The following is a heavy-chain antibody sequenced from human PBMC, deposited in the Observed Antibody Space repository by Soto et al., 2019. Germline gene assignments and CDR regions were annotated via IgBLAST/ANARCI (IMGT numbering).Heavy chain of an antibody. V-gene: IGHV4-59*08. CDR1: SGSISTYY. CDR2: IYDSGST. D-gene: IGHD2-15*01. CDR3: ARHGGRYCSGGTCYIYWHFDL. Sequence: QVQLQESGPGLVKPSETLSLTCTVSSGSISTYYWSWIRQPPGKGLEWIGYIYDSGSTDYNPSLKSRVTISVDTSKNQFSLKLSSVTAADTAVYYCARHGGRYCSGGTCYIYWHFDLWGRGTLVTVSS. J-gene: IGHJ2*01.